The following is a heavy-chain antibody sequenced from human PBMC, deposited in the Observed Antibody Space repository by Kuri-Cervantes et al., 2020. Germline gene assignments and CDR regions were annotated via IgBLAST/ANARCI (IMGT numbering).Heavy chain of an antibody. CDR1: GFTFSNYA. D-gene: IGHD3-22*01. CDR3: AREGRDSSSLWAFDI. J-gene: IGHJ3*02. V-gene: IGHV3-30-3*01. CDR2: ISYDGTNE. Sequence: GESLKISCAASGFTFSNYAMHWVRQAPGKGLEWVTLISYDGTNEYYADSVKGRFTISRDNAKNSLYLQMNSLRAEDTAVYYCAREGRDSSSLWAFDIWGQGTMVTVSS.